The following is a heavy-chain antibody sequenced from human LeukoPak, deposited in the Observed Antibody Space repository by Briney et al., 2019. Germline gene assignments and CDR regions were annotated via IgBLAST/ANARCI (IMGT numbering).Heavy chain of an antibody. J-gene: IGHJ4*02. CDR1: GNTFTSCH. CDR2: IGNSGDNT. V-gene: IGHV3-23*01. CDR3: AKVCDC. Sequence: GASVRLSCTASGNTFTSCHMNWVRQATGQGLEWMATIGNSGDNTCYAESVKGRVTISRNTSKSTLYMQMSSLRADDTAVYYCAKVCDCRGQESLVTVSS.